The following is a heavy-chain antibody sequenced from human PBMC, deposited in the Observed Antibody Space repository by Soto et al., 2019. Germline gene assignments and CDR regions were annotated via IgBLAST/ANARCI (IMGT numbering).Heavy chain of an antibody. CDR1: GGTFSSYA. CDR3: ARSLKDDSSGYHYYFDY. V-gene: IGHV1-69*13. D-gene: IGHD3-22*01. Sequence: GASVKVSCKASGGTFSSYAISCVRQAPGQGLEWMGGIIPIFGTANYAQKFQGRVTITADESTSTAYMELSSLRSEDTAVYYCARSLKDDSSGYHYYFDYWGQGTLVTVSS. J-gene: IGHJ4*02. CDR2: IIPIFGTA.